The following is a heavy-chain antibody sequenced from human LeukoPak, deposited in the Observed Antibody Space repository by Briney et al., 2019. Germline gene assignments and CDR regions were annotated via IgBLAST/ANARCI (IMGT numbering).Heavy chain of an antibody. CDR1: GYTFTGYY. CDR2: TNPNSGGT. Sequence: GASVKVSCKASGYTFTGYYMHWVRQAPGQGLEWMGWTNPNSGGTNYAQKFQGRVTMTRDTSISTAYMELSRLRSDDTAVYYCARGAYPGIAVAGSPFVYWGQGTLVTVSS. CDR3: ARGAYPGIAVAGSPFVY. V-gene: IGHV1-2*02. D-gene: IGHD6-19*01. J-gene: IGHJ4*02.